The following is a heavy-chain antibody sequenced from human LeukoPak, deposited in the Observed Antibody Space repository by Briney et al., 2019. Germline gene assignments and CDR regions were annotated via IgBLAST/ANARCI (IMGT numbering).Heavy chain of an antibody. CDR2: FDPEDGET. J-gene: IGHJ4*02. V-gene: IGHV1-24*01. D-gene: IGHD4-17*01. CDR3: ATLPFRFLTTVSDY. CDR1: GYTLTELS. Sequence: ASVKVSCKVSGYTLTELSMHWVRQAPGKGLEWTGGFDPEDGETIYAQKFQGRVTMTEDTSTDTAYMELSSLRSEDTAVYYCATLPFRFLTTVSDYWGQGTLVTVSS.